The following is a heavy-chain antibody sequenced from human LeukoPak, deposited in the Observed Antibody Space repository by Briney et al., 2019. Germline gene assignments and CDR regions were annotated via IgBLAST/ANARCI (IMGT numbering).Heavy chain of an antibody. CDR3: ARAPVLGYCSSTSCDLGGYFDY. D-gene: IGHD2-2*01. CDR1: RFTFSSYS. CDR2: ISSSGNYI. Sequence: GGSLRLSCAASRFTFSSYSMHWVRQAPGKGLEWVSSISSSGNYIYYADSVKGRFTISRDNAKNSLYLQMNSLRAEDTAVYYCARAPVLGYCSSTSCDLGGYFDYWGQGTLVTVSS. J-gene: IGHJ4*02. V-gene: IGHV3-21*01.